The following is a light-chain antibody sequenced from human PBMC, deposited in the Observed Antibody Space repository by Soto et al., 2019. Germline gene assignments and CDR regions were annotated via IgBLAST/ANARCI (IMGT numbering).Light chain of an antibody. CDR3: SSYTSSSTQV. CDR2: DVS. V-gene: IGLV2-14*01. Sequence: QSALTQPASVSGSPGQSITISCTGTSSDVGGYNYVSWYQQHPGKAPKLMIYDVSNRPSGVSNRFSGPKSGNTASLTISGLQAEDEADYYCSSYTSSSTQVFGTGTKVTV. J-gene: IGLJ1*01. CDR1: SSDVGGYNY.